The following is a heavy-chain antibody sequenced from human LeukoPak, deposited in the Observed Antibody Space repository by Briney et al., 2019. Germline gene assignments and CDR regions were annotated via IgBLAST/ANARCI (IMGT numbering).Heavy chain of an antibody. Sequence: SETLSLTCTVSGGSISSSSYYWGWIRQPPGKGLEWIGSIYYSGSTYYNPSLKSRVTISVDTSKNQFSLKLSSVTAADTAVYCCARTYYYDSSGYYSRYYYYMDVWDKGTTVTVSS. CDR3: ARTYYYDSSGYYSRYYYYMDV. CDR2: IYYSGST. V-gene: IGHV4-39*07. J-gene: IGHJ6*03. CDR1: GGSISSSSYY. D-gene: IGHD3-22*01.